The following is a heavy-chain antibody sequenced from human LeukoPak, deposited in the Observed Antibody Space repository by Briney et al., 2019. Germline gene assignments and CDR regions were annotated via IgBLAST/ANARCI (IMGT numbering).Heavy chain of an antibody. V-gene: IGHV5-51*01. CDR1: GYNFITYW. CDR2: IYPGDSNI. CDR3: ARHYQVAGTAPVTWFDP. J-gene: IGHJ5*02. Sequence: GESLKISCKTSGYNFITYWIGWVRQMPGKGLEWMGVIYPGDSNIRYSASFQGQVSISADKSISTAYLHWSSLKASDTAMYYCARHYQVAGTAPVTWFDPWGQGTLVTVSS. D-gene: IGHD6-19*01.